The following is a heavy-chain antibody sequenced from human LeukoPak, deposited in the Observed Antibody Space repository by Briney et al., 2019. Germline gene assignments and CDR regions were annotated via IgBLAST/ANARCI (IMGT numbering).Heavy chain of an antibody. CDR2: TFYSGST. J-gene: IGHJ4*02. D-gene: IGHD3-10*01. CDR1: GGSISSGGYY. V-gene: IGHV4-31*03. CDR3: ARAKANYGSGSNPSYYFDY. Sequence: PSQTLSLTCTVSGGSISSGGYYWSWIRQHPGKGLEWIGYTFYSGSTYYNPSLKSRVTISVDTSKNQFSLKLSSVTAADTAVYYCARAKANYGSGSNPSYYFDYWGQGTLVTVSS.